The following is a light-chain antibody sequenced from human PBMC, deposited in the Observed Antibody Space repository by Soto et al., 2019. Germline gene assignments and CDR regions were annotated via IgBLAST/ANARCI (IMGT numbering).Light chain of an antibody. CDR2: GAS. Sequence: EIVMTQSPATLSVSPGERATLSCRASQSVSSNLAWYQQKPGQAPRLLIYGASTRATGIPARFSGSGSGTEFPLTISSLQSEDSAVYYCQQYNNWPPGTFGQGTKVEIK. CDR1: QSVSSN. V-gene: IGKV3-15*01. J-gene: IGKJ1*01. CDR3: QQYNNWPPGT.